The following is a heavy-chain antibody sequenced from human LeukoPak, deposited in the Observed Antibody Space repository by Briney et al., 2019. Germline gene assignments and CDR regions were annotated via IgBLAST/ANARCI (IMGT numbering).Heavy chain of an antibody. CDR2: YSYIGNT. V-gene: IGHV4-59*08. CDR3: ASSRIPAADYGDDYYYYGLDV. Sequence: SETLSLTCAISGGAISSHSWSWIRQPPGKGLEWIGYYSYIGNTKYVTSLNSRATISVDPSNNHFSLKLASVTAADTAVYYCASSRIPAADYGDDYYYYGLDVWGEGTTVTVSS. D-gene: IGHD4-17*01. CDR1: GGAISSHS. J-gene: IGHJ6*04.